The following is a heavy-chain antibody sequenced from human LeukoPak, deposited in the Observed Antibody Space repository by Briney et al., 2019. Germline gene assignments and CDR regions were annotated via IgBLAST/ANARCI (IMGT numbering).Heavy chain of an antibody. J-gene: IGHJ4*02. CDR1: GLTFSSYA. CDR2: ISHDAGNK. CDR3: AKDTHNSGWYAPFDY. D-gene: IGHD6-19*01. V-gene: IGHV3-30*18. Sequence: GGSLRLSCAASGLTFSSYAMHWVRQAPGKGLEWVAVISHDAGNKYYADSVKGRFTISRDTSQNTVYLQMNSLRADDTAVYYCAKDTHNSGWYAPFDYWGQGSLVTVSS.